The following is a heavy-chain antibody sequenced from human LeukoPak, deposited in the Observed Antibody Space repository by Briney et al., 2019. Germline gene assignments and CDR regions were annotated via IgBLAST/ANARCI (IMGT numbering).Heavy chain of an antibody. CDR2: ISYDGGNI. D-gene: IGHD3-10*01. J-gene: IGHJ4*02. V-gene: IGHV3-30*18. CDR3: AKETHAGVRGVVVDY. CDR1: GFTFSSYG. Sequence: GGSLRLSCAASGFTFSSYGMHWVRQAPGKGLEWVAVISYDGGNICYADSLKGRFTISRDNSKNTLYLQMNSLRAEDTAVYYCAKETHAGVRGVVVDYWGQGTLVTVSS.